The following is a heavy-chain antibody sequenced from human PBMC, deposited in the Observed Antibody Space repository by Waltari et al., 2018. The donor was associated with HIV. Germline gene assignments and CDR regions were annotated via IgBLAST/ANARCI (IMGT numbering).Heavy chain of an antibody. Sequence: YHWGWIRQPPGKGLEWIGNVYQSGITYYSPSLKSRVTISLDPPKNQFSLKVTSVAAADTAVYYCARLPKARGVAVDFWGHGTLVTVSS. CDR3: ARLPKARGVAVDF. J-gene: IGHJ4*01. D-gene: IGHD3-10*01. CDR2: VYQSGIT. CDR1: YH. V-gene: IGHV4-39*01.